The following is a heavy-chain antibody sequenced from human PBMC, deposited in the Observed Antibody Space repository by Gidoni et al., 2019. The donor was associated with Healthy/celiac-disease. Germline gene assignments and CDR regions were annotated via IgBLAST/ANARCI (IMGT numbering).Heavy chain of an antibody. D-gene: IGHD3-16*02. Sequence: QVQLVASGGGVVQPGRSLRLSCAASGFTFSSYGMHGVRQAPGKGLEWVAVISYDGSNKYYADSVKGRFTISRDNSKNTLYLQMNSLRAEDTAVYYCARGVVYDYIWGSYRHDAFDIWGQGTMVTVSS. J-gene: IGHJ3*02. CDR1: GFTFSSYG. V-gene: IGHV3-30*03. CDR3: ARGVVYDYIWGSYRHDAFDI. CDR2: ISYDGSNK.